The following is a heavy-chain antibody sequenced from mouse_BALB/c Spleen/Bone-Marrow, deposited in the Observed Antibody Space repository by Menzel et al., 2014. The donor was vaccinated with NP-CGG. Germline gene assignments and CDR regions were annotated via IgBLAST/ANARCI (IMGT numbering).Heavy chain of an antibody. Sequence: VQLKESGGGLVQPGGSIKLSCVASGFTFSNYWMNWVRQFPEEGLEWVAEIRLKSNNYATHYAESVKGRFTISRDDSKSSVYLQMNDLRAEDTGIYYCTTGFAYWGQGTLVTVSA. CDR1: GFTFSNYW. V-gene: IGHV6-6*02. CDR3: TTGFAY. J-gene: IGHJ3*01. CDR2: IRLKSNNYAT.